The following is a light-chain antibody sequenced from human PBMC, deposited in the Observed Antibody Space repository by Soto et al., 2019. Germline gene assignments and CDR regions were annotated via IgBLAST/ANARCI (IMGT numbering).Light chain of an antibody. J-gene: IGKJ2*01. CDR3: QQSYSAPYS. V-gene: IGKV1-39*01. CDR1: QNIESY. CDR2: SAS. Sequence: DIPMTKSPSSLSASVGDRVTITCRSSQNIESYLNWYQQKPGKAPTLLIHSASDLQRGVPSRFSGRGSGTDFTLAISSLQPEDCALYYCQQSYSAPYSFGQGTHRESK.